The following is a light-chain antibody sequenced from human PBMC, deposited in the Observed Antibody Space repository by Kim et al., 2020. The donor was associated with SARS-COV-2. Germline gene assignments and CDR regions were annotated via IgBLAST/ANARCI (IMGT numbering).Light chain of an antibody. CDR1: SLRTYY. Sequence: SSELTQDPAVSVALGQTVRITCQGDSLRTYYTTWFQQKPGQAPIVVFYGKNNRPSGIPDLFSGSSSGNTASLTITATQAGDEADYYCNSRNNNDNVIFGGGTQLTVL. J-gene: IGLJ2*01. CDR3: NSRNNNDNVI. V-gene: IGLV3-19*01. CDR2: GKN.